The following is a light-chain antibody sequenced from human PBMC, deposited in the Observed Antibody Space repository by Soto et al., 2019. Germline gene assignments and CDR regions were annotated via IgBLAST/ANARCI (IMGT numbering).Light chain of an antibody. CDR1: SSSIGAGYD. Sequence: QSVLTQPPSVSGAPGQRVSIYCTGSSSSIGAGYDVHWYQQVPGAAPKLLIHGNTNRPSGVPDLFAGSRSGTSASPAITGLQAEDEADYYCQSYDSSLSGFVFGTGTKLTVL. CDR3: QSYDSSLSGFV. V-gene: IGLV1-40*01. CDR2: GNT. J-gene: IGLJ1*01.